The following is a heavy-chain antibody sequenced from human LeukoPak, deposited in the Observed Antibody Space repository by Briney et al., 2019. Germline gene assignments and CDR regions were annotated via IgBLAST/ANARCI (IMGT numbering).Heavy chain of an antibody. CDR1: GGSFSGYY. V-gene: IGHV4-34*01. Sequence: SETLSLTCAVYGGSFSGYYWSWIRQPPRKGLEWIGEINHSGSTNYNPSLKSRVTISVDTSKNQFSLKLSSVTAADTAVYYCARGSLYYYDSSGYLDYWGQGTLVTVSS. CDR2: INHSGST. CDR3: ARGSLYYYDSSGYLDY. D-gene: IGHD3-22*01. J-gene: IGHJ4*02.